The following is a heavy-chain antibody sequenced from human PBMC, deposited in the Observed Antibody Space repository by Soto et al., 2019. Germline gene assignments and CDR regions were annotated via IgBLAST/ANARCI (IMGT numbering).Heavy chain of an antibody. J-gene: IGHJ4*02. CDR2: INPILSMS. CDR3: ATSYGSGYRAFDY. CDR1: GDTLAFYS. Sequence: QVQLVQSGAEVKRPGSSVKVSCKASGDTLAFYSINWVRQAPGLGLEWMGRINPILSMSNYAQRFQGRVTMTADKSTSTAYMVLNSLRSEDTAMYYCATSYGSGYRAFDYWGQGALVTVSS. V-gene: IGHV1-69*02. D-gene: IGHD3-10*01.